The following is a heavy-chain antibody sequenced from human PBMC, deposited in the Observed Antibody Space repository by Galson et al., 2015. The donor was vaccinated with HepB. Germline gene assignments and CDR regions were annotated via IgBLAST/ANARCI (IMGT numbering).Heavy chain of an antibody. D-gene: IGHD3-22*01. Sequence: SLRLSCAASGFTFSSYAMHWVRQAPGKGLEWATLISYDGSYKFYADSVKGRFTISRDNSKNTLYLEMNGLRDEDTALYYCARGPPSDYDSSGYLNYWGQGTLVTVSS. CDR2: ISYDGSYK. CDR3: ARGPPSDYDSSGYLNY. CDR1: GFTFSSYA. V-gene: IGHV3-30*04. J-gene: IGHJ4*02.